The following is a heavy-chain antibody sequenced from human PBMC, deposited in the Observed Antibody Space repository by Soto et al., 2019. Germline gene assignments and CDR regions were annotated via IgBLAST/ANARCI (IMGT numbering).Heavy chain of an antibody. J-gene: IGHJ5*02. Sequence: PPETLSLTSSVPGASMRTSSYFWGWIRQPPGKGLEWIGSIYYSGSTYYNPSLKSRVTVSVDTSKHQFSLKLSSVTAADTAVYYCARHPSDFWFDPWGQGTLVTVSA. CDR2: IYYSGST. CDR1: GASMRTSSYF. CDR3: ARHPSDFWFDP. V-gene: IGHV4-39*01. D-gene: IGHD2-21*02.